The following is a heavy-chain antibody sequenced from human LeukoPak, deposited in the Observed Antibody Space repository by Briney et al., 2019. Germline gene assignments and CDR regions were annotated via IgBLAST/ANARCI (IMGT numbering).Heavy chain of an antibody. Sequence: GGSLRLSCAASGFTFSSYGMNWVRQAPGKGLEWVSFIGSSSSYIYYADSLKGRFTISRDNAKNSLYLQMNSLRAEDTAVYYCARGNTAVVFNSFDFWGQGTLVTVSS. D-gene: IGHD5-18*01. CDR3: ARGNTAVVFNSFDF. CDR1: GFTFSSYG. V-gene: IGHV3-21*01. J-gene: IGHJ4*02. CDR2: IGSSSSYI.